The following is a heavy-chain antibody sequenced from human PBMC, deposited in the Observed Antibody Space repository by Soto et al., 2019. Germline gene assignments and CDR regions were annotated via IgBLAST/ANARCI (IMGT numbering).Heavy chain of an antibody. CDR3: ARNIHDSDTRPNFQRYFDS. V-gene: IGHV5-10-1*01. Sequence: GESLKISWKGSGYSFGGYWITWGRQKPGKGLEWMGRIDPSDSQTYYSPSFRGHVTISATKSITTVFLQWSSLRASDTAMYYCARNIHDSDTRPNFQRYFDSWGQGTPVTVSS. CDR2: IDPSDSQT. J-gene: IGHJ4*02. D-gene: IGHD3-22*01. CDR1: GYSFGGYW.